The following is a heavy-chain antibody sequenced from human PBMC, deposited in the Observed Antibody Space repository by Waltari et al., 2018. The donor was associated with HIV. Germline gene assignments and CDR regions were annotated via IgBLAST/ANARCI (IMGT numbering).Heavy chain of an antibody. V-gene: IGHV4-34*01. D-gene: IGHD3-10*01. CDR2: INHSGST. J-gene: IGHJ4*02. Sequence: QVQLQQWGAGLLKPSETLSLTCAVYGGSFSGYYWSWIRQPPGKGLEWIGEINHSGSTNYNPSLKSRVTISVDTSKNQFSLKLSSVTAADTAVYYCASGRFGEFIDYWGQGTLVTVSS. CDR3: ASGRFGEFIDY. CDR1: GGSFSGYY.